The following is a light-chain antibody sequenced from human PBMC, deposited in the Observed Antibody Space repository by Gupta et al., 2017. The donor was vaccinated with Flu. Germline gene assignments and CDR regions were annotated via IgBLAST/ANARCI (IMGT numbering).Light chain of an antibody. Sequence: HRRGHAPRLLIYSTSTMATGVPDRLSGSGSGTDFTLTISRLEPEDFGVYYFPQYGKSRSSTFGQGTSLEV. V-gene: IGKV3-20*01. J-gene: IGKJ2*01. CDR3: PQYGKSRSST. CDR2: STS.